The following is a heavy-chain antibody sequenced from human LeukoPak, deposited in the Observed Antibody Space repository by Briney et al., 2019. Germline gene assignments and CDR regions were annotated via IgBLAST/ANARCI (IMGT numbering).Heavy chain of an antibody. Sequence: PGGPLRLSCAASGFTFSSYWMSWVRQAPGEGLEWLANIKYDGSEKGYVDSVKGRFTISRDNAKNPLYLQMDFLRAEDTAVYYCGRGSVTELDFRGQGTLVTVSS. CDR3: GRGSVTELDF. D-gene: IGHD2-21*02. V-gene: IGHV3-7*01. CDR1: GFTFSSYW. J-gene: IGHJ4*02. CDR2: IKYDGSEK.